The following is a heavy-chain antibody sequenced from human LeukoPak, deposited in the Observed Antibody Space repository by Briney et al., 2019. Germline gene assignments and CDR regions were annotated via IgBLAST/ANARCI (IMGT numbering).Heavy chain of an antibody. J-gene: IGHJ2*01. CDR3: ARFYYYYGSGRYFDL. CDR1: DGSITNGDFY. CDR2: IYYSGST. Sequence: NHSETLSLTCTVSDGSITNGDFYWSWIRQPPGKGLEWFGYIYYSGSTYYNPSLKSRVTISVDTSENQFSLNLTSVTAADTAVYYCARFYYYYGSGRYFDLWGRGTLVTVSS. V-gene: IGHV4-30-4*01. D-gene: IGHD3-10*01.